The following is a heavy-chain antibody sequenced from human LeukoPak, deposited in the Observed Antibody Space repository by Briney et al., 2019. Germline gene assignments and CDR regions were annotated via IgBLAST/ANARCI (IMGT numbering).Heavy chain of an antibody. J-gene: IGHJ4*02. D-gene: IGHD5-24*01. CDR2: MNPNSGNT. V-gene: IGHV1-8*01. Sequence: GASVKVSCKASGYTFTSYDINWVRQATGQGLEWMGWMNPNSGNTGYAQKFQGRVTMTRNTSISTAYMELSSLRSEDTAVYYCATYRVEMATLAVDYWGQGTLVTVSS. CDR3: ATYRVEMATLAVDY. CDR1: GYTFTSYD.